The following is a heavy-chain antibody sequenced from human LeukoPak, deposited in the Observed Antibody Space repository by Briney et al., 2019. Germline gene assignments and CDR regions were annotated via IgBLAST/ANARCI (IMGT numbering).Heavy chain of an antibody. CDR1: GFTFSSYA. Sequence: GGSLRLSCAASGFTFSSYAMSWVRQAPGKGLEWVSAISGSGGSTYYADSVKGRFTISRDNSKNTLYLQMNSLRAEDTAVYYCARDLSSGWYPEYYFDYWGQGTLVTVSS. CDR2: ISGSGGST. D-gene: IGHD6-19*01. J-gene: IGHJ4*02. V-gene: IGHV3-23*01. CDR3: ARDLSSGWYPEYYFDY.